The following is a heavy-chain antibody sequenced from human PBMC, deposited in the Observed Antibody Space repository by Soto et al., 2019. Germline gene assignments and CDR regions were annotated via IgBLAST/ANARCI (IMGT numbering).Heavy chain of an antibody. CDR2: ISSSGTTI. J-gene: IGHJ5*02. CDR3: ARVRYYGSGSSINWFDP. Sequence: GGFLRLSCAASGLTFSDYFMTWIRQAPGKGLEWVSYISSSGTTIYYADSVKGRFTISRDNAKNSLYLQMNSLRAEDTAVYYCARVRYYGSGSSINWFDPWGQGTLVTVSS. V-gene: IGHV3-11*01. D-gene: IGHD3-10*01. CDR1: GLTFSDYF.